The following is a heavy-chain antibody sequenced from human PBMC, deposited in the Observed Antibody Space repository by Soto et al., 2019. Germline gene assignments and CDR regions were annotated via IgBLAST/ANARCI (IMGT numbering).Heavy chain of an antibody. CDR1: AGSISNDDSY. J-gene: IGHJ3*02. D-gene: IGHD3-16*01. CDR3: ARFGATVRPAFDI. CDR2: IFHSGST. Sequence: SETLSLTCTVSAGSISNDDSYWSWVRQHPGMGLEWIGYIFHSGSTYYHPALKSRLTISLDTSKNQFSLNLSSVTAADTAVYYCARFGATVRPAFDIWGQGTMVTVSS. V-gene: IGHV4-31*03.